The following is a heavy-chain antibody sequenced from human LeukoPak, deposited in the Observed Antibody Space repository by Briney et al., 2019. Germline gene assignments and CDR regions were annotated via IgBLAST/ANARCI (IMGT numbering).Heavy chain of an antibody. D-gene: IGHD5-18*01. J-gene: IGHJ5*02. CDR2: IIPIFGTA. CDR3: AGGRGYSYGPKEP. CDR1: GGTFSSYA. V-gene: IGHV1-69*01. Sequence: SVKVSCKASGGTFSSYAISWVRQAPGQGLEWMGGIIPIFGTANYAQKFQGRVTITADESTSTAYMELSSLRSEDTAVYYCAGGRGYSYGPKEPWGQGTLVAVSS.